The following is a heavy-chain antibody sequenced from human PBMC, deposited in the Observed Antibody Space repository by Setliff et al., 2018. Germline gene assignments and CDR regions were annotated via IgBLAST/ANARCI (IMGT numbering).Heavy chain of an antibody. CDR1: GYTLTELS. D-gene: IGHD6-19*01. Sequence: VASVKVSCKVSGYTLTELSMHWVRQAPGKGLEWMGGFDPEDGETIYAQKFQGRVTMTEDTSTDTAYMELSSLRSEDTAVYYCATEAPGGVAVAGTSAFDIWGQGTMVTVSS. CDR3: ATEAPGGVAVAGTSAFDI. CDR2: FDPEDGET. J-gene: IGHJ3*02. V-gene: IGHV1-24*01.